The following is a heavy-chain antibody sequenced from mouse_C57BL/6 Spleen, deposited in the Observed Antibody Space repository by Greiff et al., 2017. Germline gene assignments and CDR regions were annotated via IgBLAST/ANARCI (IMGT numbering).Heavy chain of an antibody. CDR3: ARYNVITTVVEGAMDY. J-gene: IGHJ4*01. Sequence: EVQLVESGGGLVQPGGSLSLSCAASGFTFTDYYMSWVRQPPGKALEWLGFIRNKANGYTTEYSASVKGRFTISRDNSQSILYLQMNALRAEDSATYYCARYNVITTVVEGAMDYWGQGTSVTVSS. CDR1: GFTFTDYY. D-gene: IGHD1-1*01. V-gene: IGHV7-3*01. CDR2: IRNKANGYTT.